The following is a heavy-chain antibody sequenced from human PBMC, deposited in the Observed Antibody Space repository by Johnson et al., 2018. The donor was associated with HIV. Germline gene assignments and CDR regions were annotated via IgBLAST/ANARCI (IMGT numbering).Heavy chain of an antibody. CDR1: GFNFSNYA. Sequence: VQLVESGGGLVQPGGSLRLSCAASGFNFSNYAMHWVRQAPGKGLDYVSAISSNGGKTYYANSVQGRFTISRDNANNSLYVQMNSLRAEDTAVYYCARGRGALDIWGQGTTVTVSS. CDR2: ISSNGGKT. D-gene: IGHD3-16*01. CDR3: ARGRGALDI. V-gene: IGHV3-64*01. J-gene: IGHJ3*02.